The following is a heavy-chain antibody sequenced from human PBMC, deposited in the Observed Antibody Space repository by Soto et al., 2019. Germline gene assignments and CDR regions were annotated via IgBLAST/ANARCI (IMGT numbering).Heavy chain of an antibody. Sequence: SETLSLTCTVSGGSISSGGYYWSWIRQHPGKGLEWIGYIYYSGSTYYNPSLKSRVTISVDTSKNQFSLKLSSVTAADTAVYYCARSAEYYDFWSGYFRSRYFVYWGQGTLVTVSS. D-gene: IGHD3-3*01. CDR1: GGSISSGGYY. V-gene: IGHV4-31*03. CDR2: IYYSGST. CDR3: ARSAEYYDFWSGYFRSRYFVY. J-gene: IGHJ4*02.